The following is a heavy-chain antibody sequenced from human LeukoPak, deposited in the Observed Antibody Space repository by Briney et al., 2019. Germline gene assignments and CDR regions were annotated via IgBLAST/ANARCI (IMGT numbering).Heavy chain of an antibody. J-gene: IGHJ4*02. V-gene: IGHV3-30*18. CDR2: ISYDGSNK. CDR1: GFTFSSYG. D-gene: IGHD6-13*01. Sequence: PGGSLRLSCAASGFTFSSYGMHWVRQAPGKGLEWVAVISYDGSNKYYADSVKGRFTISRDNSKNTLYLQMNSLRAEDTAVYYCAKDKGGSSSPYQWPSGYWGQGTLVTVSS. CDR3: AKDKGGSSSPYQWPSGY.